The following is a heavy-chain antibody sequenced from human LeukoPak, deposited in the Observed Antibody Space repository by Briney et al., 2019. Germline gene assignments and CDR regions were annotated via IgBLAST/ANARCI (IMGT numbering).Heavy chain of an antibody. Sequence: GESLRLPCAASGFTFSNYWMHWVRQAPGKGLVYVSRINSDGSSANYADSVQGRFTISRDNAKNTLYLEMNSLRADDTAVYYCARPVTGTYAPLEYWGQGTLVTVSS. V-gene: IGHV3-74*01. CDR3: ARPVTGTYAPLEY. J-gene: IGHJ4*02. CDR2: INSDGSSA. CDR1: GFTFSNYW. D-gene: IGHD1-1*01.